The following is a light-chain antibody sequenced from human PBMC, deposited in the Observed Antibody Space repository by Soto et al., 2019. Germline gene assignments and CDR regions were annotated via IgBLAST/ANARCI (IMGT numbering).Light chain of an antibody. CDR3: QKYNPAPT. V-gene: IGKV1-27*01. CDR2: AAS. CDR1: QGISNS. Sequence: DIQMTQSPSSLSASVGDRVTITCRASQGISNSLAWYQRKPGKVPSLLIYAASTLQSGVPSRFSGSGSGTDFTLTISSLQPEDVATYYCQKYNPAPTFGQGTKVDIK. J-gene: IGKJ1*01.